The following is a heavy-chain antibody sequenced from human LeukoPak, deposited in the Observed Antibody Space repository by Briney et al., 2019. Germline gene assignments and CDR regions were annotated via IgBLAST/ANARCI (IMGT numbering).Heavy chain of an antibody. V-gene: IGHV1-18*01. Sequence: ASVKVSCKASGYTFSNFGISWVRQAPGQGLEWMGWISGSNDNPNYGQKFQGRLTVTTDSSTSTAYMELRNLRSDDTAVYYCARDGTSTDVYWGQGTLVTVSS. J-gene: IGHJ4*02. CDR2: ISGSNDNP. D-gene: IGHD2-2*01. CDR3: ARDGTSTDVY. CDR1: GYTFSNFG.